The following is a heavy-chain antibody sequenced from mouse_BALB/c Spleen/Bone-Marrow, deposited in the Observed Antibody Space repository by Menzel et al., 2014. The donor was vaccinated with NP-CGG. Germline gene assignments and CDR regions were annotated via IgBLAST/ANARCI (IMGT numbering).Heavy chain of an antibody. J-gene: IGHJ3*01. CDR3: TRLHYYGYSAY. D-gene: IGHD1-2*01. CDR1: GFDFSRFW. CDR2: INPDSSTI. V-gene: IGHV4-1*02. Sequence: EVMLVESGGGLVQPGGSLKLSCAASGFDFSRFWMSWVRQAPGKGLEWIGEINPDSSTINYTPSLKDKFIISRVNAKNTPYLQKSKVRSEDTALYYCTRLHYYGYSAYWGQGTLVTVST.